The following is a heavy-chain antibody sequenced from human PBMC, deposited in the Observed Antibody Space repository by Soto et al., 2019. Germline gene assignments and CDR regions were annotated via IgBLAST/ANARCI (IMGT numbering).Heavy chain of an antibody. Sequence: PGGSLRLSCAASGFTFRSYAMSWVRQAPGKGLEWVSAVSGSGETTYYADSVKGRFTISRDNSKNTLYLQMNSLRAEDTAVYYCAKGIYYDSSDSIDYWGQGTLVTVSS. CDR3: AKGIYYDSSDSIDY. J-gene: IGHJ4*02. D-gene: IGHD3-22*01. V-gene: IGHV3-23*01. CDR1: GFTFRSYA. CDR2: VSGSGETT.